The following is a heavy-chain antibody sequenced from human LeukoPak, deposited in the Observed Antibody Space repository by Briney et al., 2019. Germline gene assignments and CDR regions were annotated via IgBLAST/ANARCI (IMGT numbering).Heavy chain of an antibody. D-gene: IGHD4-17*01. Sequence: GGSLRLSCAASGFTFSSYAMHWVRQAPGKGLEWVAFIHYDGSNNYYADSVKGRFTVSRDNSKNTVSLQMNSLRAEDTAVYYCVKTQTHFGDCRRDYWGQGSLVTVSS. CDR1: GFTFSSYA. CDR3: VKTQTHFGDCRRDY. V-gene: IGHV3-30*02. CDR2: IHYDGSNN. J-gene: IGHJ4*02.